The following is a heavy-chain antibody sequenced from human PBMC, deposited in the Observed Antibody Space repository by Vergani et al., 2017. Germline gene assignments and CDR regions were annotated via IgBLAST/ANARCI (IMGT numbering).Heavy chain of an antibody. V-gene: IGHV3-11*04. CDR3: VKDDRPGYSSEDYMDV. Sequence: QVQLVESGGGLVKPGGSLRLSCAASGFTFSDYYMSWIRQAPGKGLEWVSYISSRGDFIYYADSVKGRFTISRDNSKNTLYLQMNSLRADDTAVYYCVKDDRPGYSSEDYMDVWGKGP. CDR1: GFTFSDYY. J-gene: IGHJ6*03. CDR2: ISSRGDFI. D-gene: IGHD6-13*01.